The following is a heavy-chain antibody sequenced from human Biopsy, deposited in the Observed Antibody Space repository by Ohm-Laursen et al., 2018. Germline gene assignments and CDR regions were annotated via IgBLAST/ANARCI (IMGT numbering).Heavy chain of an antibody. Sequence: SVKVSCKVSGYSFTSYYMHWVRQAPGQGLEWMGMINPSGSTTSYPQIFQGRVTMTRDTSKSTVYMELSSLRSADTAVYFCARNTGWYGDLYYFDCWGQGTLVTVSS. J-gene: IGHJ4*02. CDR2: INPSGSTT. D-gene: IGHD6-19*01. CDR1: GYSFTSYY. V-gene: IGHV1-46*01. CDR3: ARNTGWYGDLYYFDC.